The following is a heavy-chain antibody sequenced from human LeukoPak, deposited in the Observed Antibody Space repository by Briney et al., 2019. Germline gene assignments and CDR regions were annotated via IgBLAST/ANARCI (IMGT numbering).Heavy chain of an antibody. J-gene: IGHJ5*02. V-gene: IGHV1-3*01. D-gene: IGHD2-2*01. CDR3: ARGPSRGRFDP. CDR1: GYTFTSYA. CDR2: INAGNGNT. Sequence: ASVKVSCKASGYTFTSYAMHWVRQAPGQRLEWMGWINAGNGNTKYSQKFLGRVTITRDTSASTAYMELSSLRSEDTAVYYCARGPSRGRFDPWGQGTLVTVSS.